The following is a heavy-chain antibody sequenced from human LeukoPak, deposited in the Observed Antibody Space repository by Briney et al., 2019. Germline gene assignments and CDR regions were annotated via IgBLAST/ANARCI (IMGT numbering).Heavy chain of an antibody. CDR1: GFTVSSNY. Sequence: GGSLRLSCAASGFTVSSNYMSWVRQAPGKGLEWVSAITGSGGSTYYADSVQGRFTISRDNSRNTLYLQMNSLRAEDTAVYYCAPWEPRGHYYMDVWGKGTTVTVSS. J-gene: IGHJ6*03. D-gene: IGHD1-26*01. CDR2: ITGSGGST. V-gene: IGHV3-23*01. CDR3: APWEPRGHYYMDV.